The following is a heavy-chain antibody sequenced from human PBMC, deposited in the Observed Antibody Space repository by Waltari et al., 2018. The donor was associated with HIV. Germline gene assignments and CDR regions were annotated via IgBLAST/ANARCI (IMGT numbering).Heavy chain of an antibody. CDR2: TDSDGNT. D-gene: IGHD3-22*01. CDR1: RATLNGYY. V-gene: IGHV4-34*01. Sequence: QVQLQPWGAGLVTNAETLSLTCAVYRATLNGYYWYCLRLSPGKGLEWLVETDSDGNTHYNPSLKRLVYISIDTSKNQFSLTMQFVTGAVTAADYCVRGLKVIVKSLYFDSSGYYSTRGQGDLV. J-gene: IGHJ4*02. CDR3: VRGLKVIVKSLYFDSSGYYST.